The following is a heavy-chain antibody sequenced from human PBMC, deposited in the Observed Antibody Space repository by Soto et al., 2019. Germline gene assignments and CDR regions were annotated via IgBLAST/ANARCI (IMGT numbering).Heavy chain of an antibody. J-gene: IGHJ5*02. D-gene: IGHD1-7*01. CDR1: GGSISSYY. Sequence: SETLSLTCTVSGGSISSYYWSWIRQPPGKGLEWIGYIYYSGSTNYNPSLKSRVTISVDTSKNQFSLKLSSVTAADTAVYYCAREKGAGTTPGPGVNWFDPWGQGTLVTVSS. CDR2: IYYSGST. V-gene: IGHV4-59*01. CDR3: AREKGAGTTPGPGVNWFDP.